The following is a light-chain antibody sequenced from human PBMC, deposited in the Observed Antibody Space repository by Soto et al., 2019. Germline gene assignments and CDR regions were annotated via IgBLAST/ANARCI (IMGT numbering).Light chain of an antibody. J-gene: IGKJ5*01. Sequence: DIQMTRSLSSISASVGDRVAITRQASQAISNYLHWYQQKPGTAPNLLIYDASNLQGGVPLRFSGSGYGPDVTRTITSLEREDFATYYCQQINSYTVTFGQGTRLEI. CDR3: QQINSYTVT. CDR1: QAISNY. V-gene: IGKV1-33*01. CDR2: DAS.